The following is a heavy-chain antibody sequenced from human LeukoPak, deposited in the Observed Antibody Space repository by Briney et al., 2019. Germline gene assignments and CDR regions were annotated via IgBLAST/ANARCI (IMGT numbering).Heavy chain of an antibody. J-gene: IGHJ4*02. Sequence: GGSLRLSCSASGFTFSSYGMHWVRQAPGKGLEHVSAIGTNGGTTYYADSVKGRFTISRDNAKNTLYLQMSSLRAEDTAVYYCVRGGGYGAYVNWGQGTLVTVSS. CDR1: GFTFSSYG. CDR2: IGTNGGTT. V-gene: IGHV3-64D*09. D-gene: IGHD5-12*01. CDR3: VRGGGYGAYVN.